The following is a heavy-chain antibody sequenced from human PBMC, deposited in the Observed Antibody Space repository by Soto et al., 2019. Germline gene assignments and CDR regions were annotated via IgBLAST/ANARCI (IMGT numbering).Heavy chain of an antibody. V-gene: IGHV4-59*08. CDR1: GGSISSYY. CDR2: IYYSGST. Sequence: SETLSLTCTVPGGSISSYYWSWIRQPPGKGLEWIGYIYYSGSTNYNPSLKSRVTISVDTSKNQFSLKLSSVTAADTAVYYCARTQGSAPNWYFDLLGLVTLVTVS. J-gene: IGHJ2*01. CDR3: ARTQGSAPNWYFDL.